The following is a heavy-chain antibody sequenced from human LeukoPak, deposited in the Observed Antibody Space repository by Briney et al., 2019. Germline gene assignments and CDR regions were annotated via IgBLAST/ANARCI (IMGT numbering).Heavy chain of an antibody. Sequence: SETLSLTCTVSGGSISSYYWSWIRQPPGKGLEWIGYIYYSGSTNYNPSLESRVTISVDTSKNQFSLKLSSVTAADTAVYYCARHDVSAGGGHEDAFVIWGQGTLVTVSS. J-gene: IGHJ3*02. CDR3: ARHDVSAGGGHEDAFVI. V-gene: IGHV4-59*08. D-gene: IGHD2-15*01. CDR1: GGSISSYY. CDR2: IYYSGST.